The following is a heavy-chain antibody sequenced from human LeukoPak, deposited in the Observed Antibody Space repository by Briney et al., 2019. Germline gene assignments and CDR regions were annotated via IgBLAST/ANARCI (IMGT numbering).Heavy chain of an antibody. Sequence: GGSLRLSCAASGFTFSSYWMSWVRQAPGKGLEWVSSISSSSSYIYYADSVKGRFTISRDNAKNSLYLQMNSLRAEDTAVYYCARDPMTTRYYYDSSGYYCYWGQGTLVTVSS. CDR1: GFTFSSYW. CDR2: ISSSSSYI. CDR3: ARDPMTTRYYYDSSGYYCY. D-gene: IGHD3-22*01. V-gene: IGHV3-21*01. J-gene: IGHJ4*02.